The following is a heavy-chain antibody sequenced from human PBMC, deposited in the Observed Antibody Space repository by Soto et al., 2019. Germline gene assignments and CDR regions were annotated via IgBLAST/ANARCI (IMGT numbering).Heavy chain of an antibody. CDR1: GYTFTSYY. CDR3: ARTYYYDSSGPIQDAFDI. Sequence: ASVKVSCKASGYTFTSYYMHWVRQAPGQGLEWMGIINPSGGSTSYAQKFQGRVTMTRDTSTSTVYMELSSLRSEDTAVYYCARTYYYDSSGPIQDAFDIWGQGTMVTVSS. J-gene: IGHJ3*02. V-gene: IGHV1-46*01. CDR2: INPSGGST. D-gene: IGHD3-22*01.